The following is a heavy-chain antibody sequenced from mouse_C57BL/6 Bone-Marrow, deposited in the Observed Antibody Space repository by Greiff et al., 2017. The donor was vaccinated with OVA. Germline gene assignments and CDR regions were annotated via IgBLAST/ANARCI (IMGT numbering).Heavy chain of an antibody. V-gene: IGHV2-2*01. J-gene: IGHJ4*01. Sequence: VQLQESGPGLVQPSQSLSITCTVSGFSLTSYGVHWVRQSPGKGLEWLGVIWSGGSTDYNAAVISRLSISKDNSKSQVFFKMNRLQADDTAIYYCARAVGCAMDYWGQGTSVTVSS. D-gene: IGHD3-1*01. CDR3: ARAVGCAMDY. CDR1: GFSLTSYG. CDR2: IWSGGST.